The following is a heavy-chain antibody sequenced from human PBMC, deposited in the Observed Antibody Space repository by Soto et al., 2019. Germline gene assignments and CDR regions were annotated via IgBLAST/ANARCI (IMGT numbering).Heavy chain of an antibody. D-gene: IGHD3-22*01. J-gene: IGHJ4*02. CDR2: IYYSGST. V-gene: IGHV4-31*03. CDR1: GGSISSGGYY. CDR3: ARDDDSSGIDY. Sequence: QVQLQESGPGLVKPSQTLSLTCTVSGGSISSGGYYWSWIRQHPGEGLEWIGYIYYSGSTSYNPSLESRVTISLDTSKNQFSLRLSSVTAADTAVYSCARDDDSSGIDYWGQGTLVTVSS.